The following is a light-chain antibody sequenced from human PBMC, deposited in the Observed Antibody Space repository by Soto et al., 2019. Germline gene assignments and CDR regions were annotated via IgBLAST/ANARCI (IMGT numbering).Light chain of an antibody. CDR1: QAINND. V-gene: IGKV1-33*01. CDR3: QQYDNVPT. J-gene: IGKJ2*01. Sequence: DIQMTQSPSSLSASVGDRVTITCQASQAINNDLLWYQQKPGQPPKLLIYGASILETVVPSRFSGSGYGKHFTFTITSLQPEDIATYYCQQYDNVPTFGQGTKLEMK. CDR2: GAS.